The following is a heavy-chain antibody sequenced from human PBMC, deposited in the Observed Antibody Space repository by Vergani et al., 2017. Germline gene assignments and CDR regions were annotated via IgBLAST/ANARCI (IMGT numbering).Heavy chain of an antibody. Sequence: QVQLVESGGGVVQPGRSLRLSCAASGFTFSSYGMHWVRQAPGKGLGWVAVISYDGSNKYYADSVKGRFTISRDNSKNTLYLQMNSLRAEDTAVYYCAKDLGVRGVIIKNGMDVWGQGTTVTVSS. D-gene: IGHD3-10*01. CDR3: AKDLGVRGVIIKNGMDV. CDR2: ISYDGSNK. J-gene: IGHJ6*02. CDR1: GFTFSSYG. V-gene: IGHV3-30*18.